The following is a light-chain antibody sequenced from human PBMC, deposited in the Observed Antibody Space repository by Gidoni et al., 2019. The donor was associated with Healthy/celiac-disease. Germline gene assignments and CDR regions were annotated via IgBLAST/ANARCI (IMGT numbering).Light chain of an antibody. CDR2: GAS. Sequence: EIVMTQSPATLSVSPGERATLSCRASQSVSSNLAWYQQKPGQAPRLLIYGASIRATGIPARFSGSGSGTEFTLTISILQSEDFAVYYCQQYNNWPAHTFGQGTKLEIK. J-gene: IGKJ2*01. V-gene: IGKV3D-15*03. CDR3: QQYNNWPAHT. CDR1: QSVSSN.